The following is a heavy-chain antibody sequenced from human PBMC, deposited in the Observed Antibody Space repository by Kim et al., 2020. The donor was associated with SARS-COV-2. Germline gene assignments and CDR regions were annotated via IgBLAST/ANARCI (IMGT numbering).Heavy chain of an antibody. CDR3: ARDLAGPLSVGYYYYGMDV. V-gene: IGHV6-1*01. Sequence: QTLSLTCAISGDSVSSNSAAWNWIRQSPSRGLEWLGRTYYRSKWYNDYAVSVKSRITINPDTSKNQFSLQLNSVTPEDTAVYYCARDLAGPLSVGYYYYGMDVWGQGTTVTVSS. CDR1: GDSVSSNSAA. J-gene: IGHJ6*02. D-gene: IGHD3-10*01. CDR2: TYYRSKWYN.